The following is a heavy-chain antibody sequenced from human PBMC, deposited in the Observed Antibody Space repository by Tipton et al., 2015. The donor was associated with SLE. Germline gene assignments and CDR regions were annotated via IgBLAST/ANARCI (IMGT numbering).Heavy chain of an antibody. D-gene: IGHD2-8*01. CDR1: GFTFSSYG. V-gene: IGHV3-30*02. CDR2: IRYDGSNK. CDR3: ARDLYATGAFDI. Sequence: SLRLSCAASGFTFSSYGMHWVRQAPGKGLEWVAFIRYDGSNKYYADSVEGRFTISRDNSKNTLYLQMNSLRAEDTAVYYCARDLYATGAFDIWGQGTMVTVSS. J-gene: IGHJ3*02.